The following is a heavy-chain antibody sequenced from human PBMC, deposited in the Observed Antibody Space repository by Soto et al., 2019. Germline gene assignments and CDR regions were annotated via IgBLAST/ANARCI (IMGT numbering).Heavy chain of an antibody. CDR1: GGSISSGGYY. J-gene: IGHJ6*03. V-gene: IGHV4-31*03. CDR2: IYYSGST. CDR3: AIPTPAAARYYCMDV. Sequence: PSETLSLTCTVSGGSISSGGYYWSWIRQHPGKGLEWIGYIYYSGSTYYNPSLKSRVTISVDTSKNQFSLKLSSVTAADTAVYYCAIPTPAAARYYCMDVWGKGTTVTVSS. D-gene: IGHD2-2*01.